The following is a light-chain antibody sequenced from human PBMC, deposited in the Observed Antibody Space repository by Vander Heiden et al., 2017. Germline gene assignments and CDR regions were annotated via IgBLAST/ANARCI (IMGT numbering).Light chain of an antibody. CDR3: QREDSYPWT. J-gene: IGKJ1*01. CDR2: AAS. CDR1: QSISSY. V-gene: IGKV1-8*01. Sequence: AVRMTHSPSSFSASTGDRVTITCRASQSISSYLACYQQKPGKAPKLLIYAASTLHSGVPSTFSGSASATDFTLTISVLHSEDFATYYCQREDSYPWTFGEGTKVEIK.